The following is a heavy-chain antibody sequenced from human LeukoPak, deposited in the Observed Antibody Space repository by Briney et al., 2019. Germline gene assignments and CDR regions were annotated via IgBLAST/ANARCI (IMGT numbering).Heavy chain of an antibody. D-gene: IGHD1-26*01. CDR1: GFTFSTYG. CDR2: LSGSGGSS. J-gene: IGHJ4*02. Sequence: PGGSLRLSCAASGFTFSTYGMHWVRQAPGKGLEWVSALSGSGGSSYYAESVRGRFTTSRDNSKNTLYLQMNSLRAEDTAVYFCAKSQDGGRLFHFDYWGQGTLVTVSS. V-gene: IGHV3-23*01. CDR3: AKSQDGGRLFHFDY.